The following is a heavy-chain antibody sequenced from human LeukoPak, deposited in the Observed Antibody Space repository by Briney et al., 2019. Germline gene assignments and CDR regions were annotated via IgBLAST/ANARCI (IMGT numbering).Heavy chain of an antibody. D-gene: IGHD5-24*01. CDR3: ARSGYNRFDY. CDR1: GFTFSSSA. CDR2: ISGSGSGGST. Sequence: GGSLRLSCAASGFTFSSSAMSWVRQAPGKGLEWVSNISGSGSGGSTYYADSVKGRFTISRDNSKNTLYLQMNSLRAEDTAVYYCARSGYNRFDYWGQGTLVTVSS. J-gene: IGHJ4*02. V-gene: IGHV3-23*01.